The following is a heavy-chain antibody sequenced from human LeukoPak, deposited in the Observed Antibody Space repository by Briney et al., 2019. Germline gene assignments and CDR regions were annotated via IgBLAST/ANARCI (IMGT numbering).Heavy chain of an antibody. CDR1: GGTFSSYA. CDR2: IIPIFGTA. D-gene: IGHD3-22*01. J-gene: IGHJ4*02. CDR3: AREILYYDSSGSDYFDY. Sequence: ASVEVSCKASGGTFSSYAISWVRQAPGQGLEWMGRIIPIFGTANYAQKFQGRVTITTDESTSTAYMELSSLRSEDTAVYYCAREILYYDSSGSDYFDYWGQGTLVTVSS. V-gene: IGHV1-69*05.